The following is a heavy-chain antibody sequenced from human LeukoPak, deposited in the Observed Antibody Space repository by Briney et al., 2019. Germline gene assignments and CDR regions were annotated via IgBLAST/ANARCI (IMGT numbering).Heavy chain of an antibody. CDR3: ARGDCGGDCPFDY. CDR2: IHHSGST. CDR1: GYSISSGYY. Sequence: SETLSLTCAVSGYSISSGYYWGWIRQPPGKGLEWIGSIHHSGSTNYNPSLKSRVTISVDTSKNQFSLKLRSVTAADTAVYYCARGDCGGDCPFDYWGQGTLVTVSS. V-gene: IGHV4-38-2*01. D-gene: IGHD2-21*02. J-gene: IGHJ4*02.